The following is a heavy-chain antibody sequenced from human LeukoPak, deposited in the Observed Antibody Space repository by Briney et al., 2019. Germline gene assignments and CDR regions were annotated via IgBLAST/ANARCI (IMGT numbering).Heavy chain of an antibody. CDR1: GYTFTTYW. D-gene: IGHD6-13*01. CDR2: IYPGDSDP. V-gene: IGHV5-51*01. CDR3: ARHGLGSSWFGFDY. J-gene: IGHJ4*02. Sequence: GESLKISCKGSGYTFTTYWIGWVCQMPGKGLEWVGIIYPGDSDPRYSPSFQGQVTISADKSISTAYLQWSSLKASDSAMYYCARHGLGSSWFGFDYWGQGTLVTVSS.